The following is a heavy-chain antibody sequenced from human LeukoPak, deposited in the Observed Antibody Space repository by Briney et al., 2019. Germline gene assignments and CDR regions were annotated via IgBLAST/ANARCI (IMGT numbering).Heavy chain of an antibody. CDR3: ARDSYYYDSSGYYPESWFDP. Sequence: GASVKVSCKASGYIFTSYGMSWVRQAPGQGLEWMGWINTNTGNPTYAQGFTGRFVFSLDTSVSTAYLQISSLKAEDTAVYYCARDSYYYDSSGYYPESWFDPWGQGTLVTVSS. CDR2: INTNTGNP. V-gene: IGHV7-4-1*02. CDR1: GYIFTSYG. D-gene: IGHD3-22*01. J-gene: IGHJ5*02.